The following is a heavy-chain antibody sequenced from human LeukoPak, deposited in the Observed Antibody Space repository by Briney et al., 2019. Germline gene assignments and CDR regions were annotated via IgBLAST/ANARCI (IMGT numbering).Heavy chain of an antibody. V-gene: IGHV1-46*01. CDR1: GYTFTIYY. Sequence: ASVKVSCKASGYTFTIYYMHWVRQAPGQGLEWMGIINPSGGSTSYAQKFQGRVTMTRDTSTSTVYMELSSLRSEDTAVYYFARDHEYYYGSGSYYPGGCDYWGQGTLVTVSS. CDR2: INPSGGST. J-gene: IGHJ4*02. D-gene: IGHD3-10*01. CDR3: ARDHEYYYGSGSYYPGGCDY.